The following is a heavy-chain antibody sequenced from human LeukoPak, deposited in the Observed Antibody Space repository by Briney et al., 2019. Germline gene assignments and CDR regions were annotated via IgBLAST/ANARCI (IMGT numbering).Heavy chain of an antibody. J-gene: IGHJ4*02. Sequence: RQSMTPSWAPYRLILSSYGMQWVRQPADKGLEWVAAIWCDGSNKYYADSVKGRSTISRDNSKNTLFLQMNSLRAEDTAVYYCARDPDDYGDYSYFDYWGQGTLVTVSS. D-gene: IGHD4-17*01. CDR3: ARDPDDYGDYSYFDY. V-gene: IGHV3-33*01. CDR1: RLILSSYG. CDR2: IWCDGSNK.